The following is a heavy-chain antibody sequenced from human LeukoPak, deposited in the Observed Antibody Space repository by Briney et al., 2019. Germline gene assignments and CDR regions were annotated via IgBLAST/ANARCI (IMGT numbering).Heavy chain of an antibody. CDR1: GGSISSYY. V-gene: IGHV4-59*01. CDR2: IYYSGST. CDR3: ARAAIVGVTIYFDY. D-gene: IGHD1-26*01. Sequence: SETLSLTCTVSGGSISSYYWSWIRQPPGKGLEWIGYIYYSGSTNYNPSLKSRVTISVDTSKNQFSLKLSSVTAADTAVFYCARAAIVGVTIYFDYWGQGTLVTVSS. J-gene: IGHJ4*02.